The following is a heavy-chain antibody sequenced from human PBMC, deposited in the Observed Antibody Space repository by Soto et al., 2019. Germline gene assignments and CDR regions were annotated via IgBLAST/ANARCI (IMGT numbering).Heavy chain of an antibody. J-gene: IGHJ6*02. CDR2: ISYDGSNK. V-gene: IGHV3-30-3*01. Sequence: GGSLRLSCAASGFTFSSYAMHWVRQAPGKGLEWVAVISYDGSNKYYADSVKGRFTISRDNSKNTLYLQMNSLRAEDTAVYYCARVPTTPSTYYYYYYGMDVWGQGTTVTVSS. CDR1: GFTFSSYA. CDR3: ARVPTTPSTYYYYYYGMDV. D-gene: IGHD4-4*01.